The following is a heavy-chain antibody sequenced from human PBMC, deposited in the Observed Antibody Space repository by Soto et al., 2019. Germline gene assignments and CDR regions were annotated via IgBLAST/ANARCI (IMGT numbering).Heavy chain of an antibody. CDR2: IYYSGSA. V-gene: IGHV4-31*03. D-gene: IGHD3-22*01. Sequence: SETLSLTCTVSGGSISSGAYYWSWIRQHPGKGLEWIGHIYYSGSAYYNPSLESRVSISVDTTKNQFSLKLSSVTAADTAVYYCARQGASYDGSGYYSIYYYHGMDVWGHGTTVTVSS. CDR1: GGSISSGAYY. CDR3: ARQGASYDGSGYYSIYYYHGMDV. J-gene: IGHJ6*02.